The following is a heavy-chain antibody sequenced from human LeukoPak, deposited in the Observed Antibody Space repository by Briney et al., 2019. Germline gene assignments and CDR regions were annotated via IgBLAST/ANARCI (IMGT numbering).Heavy chain of an antibody. CDR3: AKDFGWPFDY. Sequence: GGSLRLSCAASGFTVSSNYMSWVRQAPGKGLEWVSATSGNGAKTYYADSVRGRFTISRDNSKNTLYLQMNSLRAGDTAVYYCAKDFGWPFDYWGQGTLVTVSS. CDR2: TSGNGAKT. CDR1: GFTVSSNY. J-gene: IGHJ4*02. D-gene: IGHD6-19*01. V-gene: IGHV3-23*01.